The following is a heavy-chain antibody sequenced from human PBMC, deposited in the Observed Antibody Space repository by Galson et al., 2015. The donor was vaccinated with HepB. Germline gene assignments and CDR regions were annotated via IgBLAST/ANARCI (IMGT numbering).Heavy chain of an antibody. CDR2: IWYDGSNK. V-gene: IGHV3-33*08. CDR3: ARDLSTTVVRGVMGDGMDV. D-gene: IGHD3-10*01. J-gene: IGHJ6*02. CDR1: GFTFSSNG. Sequence: SLRLSCAASGFTFSSNGMHWVRQAPGKGLEWVAVIWYDGSNKYYADSVKGRFTISRDNSKNTLYLQMNSLRAEDTAIYYCARDLSTTVVRGVMGDGMDVWGQGTTVTVSS.